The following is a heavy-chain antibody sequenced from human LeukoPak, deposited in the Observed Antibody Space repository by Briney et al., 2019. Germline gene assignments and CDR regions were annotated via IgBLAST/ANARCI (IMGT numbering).Heavy chain of an antibody. Sequence: GGSLRLTCAASGFTFSSYWMSWVRQAPGKGLEWVANIKQDGSEKYYVDSVKGRFTISRDNAKNSLYLQMNSLRVEDTAVYYCARASFCSSTSCYTELKNYFDYWGQGTLVTVSS. D-gene: IGHD2-2*02. CDR1: GFTFSSYW. CDR2: IKQDGSEK. V-gene: IGHV3-7*01. CDR3: ARASFCSSTSCYTELKNYFDY. J-gene: IGHJ4*02.